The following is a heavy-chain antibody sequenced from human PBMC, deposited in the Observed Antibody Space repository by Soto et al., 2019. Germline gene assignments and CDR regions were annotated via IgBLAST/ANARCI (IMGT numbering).Heavy chain of an antibody. J-gene: IGHJ5*02. D-gene: IGHD3-3*02. CDR2: IYYSGNT. CDR3: ASPKIAFYNWFDP. V-gene: IGHV4-30-4*01. CDR1: GYSISSGDYY. Sequence: SETLALACTFSGYSISSGDYYLSWIRQPPGKGLEWMGCIYYSGNTYYNPSLKRRFSISVDTSKNQFSLKLSSVTAADTAVYYCASPKIAFYNWFDPGGQGTLVTVS.